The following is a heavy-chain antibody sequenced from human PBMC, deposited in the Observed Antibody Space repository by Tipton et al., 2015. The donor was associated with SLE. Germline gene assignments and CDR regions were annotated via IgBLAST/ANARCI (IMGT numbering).Heavy chain of an antibody. CDR1: GYIFSSYG. CDR3: SSHFFGRSFGYYYFDY. J-gene: IGHJ4*02. D-gene: IGHD5-18*01. V-gene: IGHV1-18*01. Sequence: QSGAEVKKPGASVKVSCKASGYIFSSYGLSWVRQAPGQGLEWMGWISAYTGHTGYAQKFQGRVTMTTDTSTSTAYMELRSLRSDNTAVYYGSSHFFGRSFGYYYFDYWGQGTLVTVSS. CDR2: ISAYTGHT.